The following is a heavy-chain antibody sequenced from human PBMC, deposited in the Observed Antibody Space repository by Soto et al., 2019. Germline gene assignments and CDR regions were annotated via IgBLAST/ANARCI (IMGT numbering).Heavy chain of an antibody. D-gene: IGHD1-1*01. J-gene: IGHJ4*02. Sequence: PSETLSLTCVVSGGSLSSYYWSWIRQPPGKGLEWIGYIYYSGSTNYNPSLKSRVTISVDTSKNQFSLKLSSVTAADTAVYYCARTWASTNDYCGRGTLVTVSS. CDR2: IYYSGST. CDR3: ARTWASTNDY. V-gene: IGHV4-59*01. CDR1: GGSLSSYY.